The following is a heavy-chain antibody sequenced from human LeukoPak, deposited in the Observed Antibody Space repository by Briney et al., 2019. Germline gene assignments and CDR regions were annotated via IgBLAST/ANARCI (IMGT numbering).Heavy chain of an antibody. V-gene: IGHV3-9*01. J-gene: IGHJ4*02. CDR2: ISWNSGSI. Sequence: AGGSLRLSCAASGFTFDDYAMHWVRQAPGKGLEWVSGISWNSGSIGYADSVKGRFTISRDNAKNSLYLQMNSPRAEDTALYYCAKGGNSPFDYWGQGTLVTVSS. CDR3: AKGGNSPFDY. CDR1: GFTFDDYA. D-gene: IGHD3-16*01.